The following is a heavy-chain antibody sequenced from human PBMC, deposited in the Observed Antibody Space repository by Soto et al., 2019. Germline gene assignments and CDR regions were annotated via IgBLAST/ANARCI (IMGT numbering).Heavy chain of an antibody. V-gene: IGHV4-59*01. J-gene: IGHJ3*02. D-gene: IGHD2-21*01. CDR3: ARVWRRAFDI. CDR1: DSPISNYY. Sequence: SETLSLTCTVSDSPISNYYWSWIRQPPGKGLEWIGYIYYSGSTNYNPSLKSRVTISVDTSKNQFSLKLSSVTAADTAVYYCARVWRRAFDIWGQGTMVTVSS. CDR2: IYYSGST.